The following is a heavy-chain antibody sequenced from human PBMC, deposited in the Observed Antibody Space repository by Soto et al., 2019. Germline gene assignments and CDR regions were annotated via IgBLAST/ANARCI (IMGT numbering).Heavy chain of an antibody. CDR1: GYTFTSYA. Sequence: QVQLVQSGAEVKKPGASVKVSCKASGYTFTSYAMHWVRQAPGQRLEWMGWINAGNGNTKYSQKFQGRVTITRDTSASTAYMELSSLRSEDTAVYYCARAQLRFLEWYPPHFDYWGQGTLVTVSS. D-gene: IGHD3-3*01. V-gene: IGHV1-3*01. CDR2: INAGNGNT. CDR3: ARAQLRFLEWYPPHFDY. J-gene: IGHJ4*02.